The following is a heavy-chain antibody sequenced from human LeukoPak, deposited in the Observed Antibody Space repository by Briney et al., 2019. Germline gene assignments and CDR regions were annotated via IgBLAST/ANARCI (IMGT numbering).Heavy chain of an antibody. CDR3: AKDAQGLVRGGIYFDF. D-gene: IGHD6-19*01. CDR1: GFTFKTYA. V-gene: IGHV3-23*01. J-gene: IGHJ4*02. Sequence: GGSLRLSCAASGFTFKTYAMTWVRQVPGKGPEWVSSMSGSGSSTDYADSVKGRFTISRDNSKNTLYLQMNSLRAEDTALYYCAKDAQGLVRGGIYFDFWGQGSLVTVSS. CDR2: MSGSGSST.